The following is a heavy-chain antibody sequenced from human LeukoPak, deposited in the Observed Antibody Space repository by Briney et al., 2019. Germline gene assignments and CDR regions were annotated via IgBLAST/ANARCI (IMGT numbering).Heavy chain of an antibody. J-gene: IGHJ4*02. D-gene: IGHD1-14*01. CDR3: ARGYLV. V-gene: IGHV4-61*02. Sequence: SETLSLTCTVSGGSISSGSYYWSWIRQPAGKGLEWIGRIYSTGSTNYNPSLKSRVTISVDTSKNQFSLKLSSVTAADTAVYYCARGYLVWGQGTLVTVSS. CDR2: IYSTGST. CDR1: GGSISSGSYY.